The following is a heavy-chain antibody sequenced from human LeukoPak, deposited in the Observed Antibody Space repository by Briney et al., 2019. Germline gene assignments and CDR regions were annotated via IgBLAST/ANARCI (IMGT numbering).Heavy chain of an antibody. CDR3: YYCTRSEMGSGPNFDY. Sequence: ASVKVSCKSSGYSFTSYDINWVRQATGQGLEWMGWMIPNSGNTGYAQKFQGRVTMTRNTSISTAYMELSSLRCQDTDVYSLYYCTRSEMGSGPNFDYWGHGAMVT. CDR1: GYSFTSYD. V-gene: IGHV1-8*01. CDR2: MIPNSGNT. J-gene: IGHJ4*01. D-gene: IGHD3-10*01.